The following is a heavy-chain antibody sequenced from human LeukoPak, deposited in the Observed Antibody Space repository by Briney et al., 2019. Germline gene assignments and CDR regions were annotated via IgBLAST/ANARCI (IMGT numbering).Heavy chain of an antibody. CDR1: GFTFDDYA. Sequence: GGSLRLSCAASGFTFDDYAMHWVRQAPGKGLEWVSLISWDGGSTYYADSVKGRFTISRDNSKNSLYLQMNSLRAEDTALYYCAKVGRPDGRVAYCGGDCYSRWFDPWGQGTLVTVSS. V-gene: IGHV3-43D*04. CDR3: AKVGRPDGRVAYCGGDCYSRWFDP. J-gene: IGHJ5*02. CDR2: ISWDGGST. D-gene: IGHD2-21*01.